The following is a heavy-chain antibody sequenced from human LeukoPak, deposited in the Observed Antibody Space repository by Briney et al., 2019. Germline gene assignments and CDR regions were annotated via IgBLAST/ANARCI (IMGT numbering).Heavy chain of an antibody. CDR2: ISYDGSNK. D-gene: IGHD3-22*01. J-gene: IGHJ4*02. CDR1: GFTFSSYG. V-gene: IGHV3-30*03. Sequence: GGSLRLSCAASGFTFSSYGMHWVRQAPGKGLEWVAVISYDGSNKYYADSVKGRFTISRDNSKNTLYLQMNSLRAEDTAVYYCARESVYYDSSGPPDYWGQGTLVTVSS. CDR3: ARESVYYDSSGPPDY.